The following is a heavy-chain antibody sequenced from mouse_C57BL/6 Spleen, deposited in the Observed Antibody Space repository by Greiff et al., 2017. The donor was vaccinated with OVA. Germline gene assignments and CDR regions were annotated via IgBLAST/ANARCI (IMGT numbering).Heavy chain of an antibody. J-gene: IGHJ1*03. D-gene: IGHD1-1*01. CDR3: ARNGSSYSWYFDV. V-gene: IGHV1-81*01. CDR2: IYPRSGNT. Sequence: VQLVESGAELARPGASVKLSCKASGYTFTSYGISWVKQRTGQGLEWIGEIYPRSGNTYYNEKFKGKATLTADKSSSTAYMELLSLTSEDSAVYFCARNGSSYSWYFDVWGTGTTVTVSS. CDR1: GYTFTSYG.